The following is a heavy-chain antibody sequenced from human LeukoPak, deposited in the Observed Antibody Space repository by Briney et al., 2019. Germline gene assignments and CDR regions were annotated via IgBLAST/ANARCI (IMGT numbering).Heavy chain of an antibody. Sequence: NPSETLSLTCTVSGYSISSGYYWGWIRQPPGKGLEWIGSIYHSGSTYYNPSLKSRVTISVDTSKNQFSLKLSSVTAADTAVYYCASGGRYCSSTSCYAGNNIAGWFDPWGQGTLVTVSS. V-gene: IGHV4-38-2*02. CDR2: IYHSGST. J-gene: IGHJ5*02. CDR1: GYSISSGYY. CDR3: ASGGRYCSSTSCYAGNNIAGWFDP. D-gene: IGHD2-2*01.